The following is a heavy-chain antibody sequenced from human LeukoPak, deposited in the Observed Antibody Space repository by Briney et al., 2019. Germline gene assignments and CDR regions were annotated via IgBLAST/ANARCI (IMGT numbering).Heavy chain of an antibody. CDR2: INHSGST. CDR3: ARAYPYSSSSGFDY. CDR1: GGSFSGYY. D-gene: IGHD6-6*01. J-gene: IGHJ4*02. V-gene: IGHV4-34*01. Sequence: PSETLSLTCAVYGGSFSGYYWSWTRQPPGKGLEWIGEINHSGSTNYNPSLKSRVTISVDTSKNQFSLKLSSVTAADTAVYYCARAYPYSSSSGFDYWGQGTLVTVSS.